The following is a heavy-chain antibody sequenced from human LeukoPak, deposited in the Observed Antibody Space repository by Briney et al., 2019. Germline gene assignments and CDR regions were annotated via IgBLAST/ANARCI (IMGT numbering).Heavy chain of an antibody. CDR1: GFTFDDHA. J-gene: IGHJ4*02. D-gene: IGHD1-1*01. CDR3: VKDKGYLVATGIFDY. Sequence: PGGSLRLSCAASGFTFDDHAMHWVRQAPGKGLEWVPLISWDGGTTSYIDSVKGRFTISRDNSKNSLYLQMNSLRPEDIALYYCVKDKGYLVATGIFDYWGQGTLVTVSS. V-gene: IGHV3-43D*04. CDR2: ISWDGGTT.